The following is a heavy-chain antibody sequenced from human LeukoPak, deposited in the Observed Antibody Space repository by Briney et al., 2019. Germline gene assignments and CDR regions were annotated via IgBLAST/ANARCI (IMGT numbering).Heavy chain of an antibody. V-gene: IGHV1-18*01. CDR2: ISTYNGHT. Sequence: VSVKVSCKASGYTFTSYGIIWVQQAPGQGLEWLGWISTYNGHTNYAQNLQDRVTMTTDTSTSTAYMELRSLRSDDTAMYYCARDKGNSGWYSYNWFDPWGQGTLVTVSS. CDR3: ARDKGNSGWYSYNWFDP. CDR1: GYTFTSYG. J-gene: IGHJ5*02. D-gene: IGHD6-19*01.